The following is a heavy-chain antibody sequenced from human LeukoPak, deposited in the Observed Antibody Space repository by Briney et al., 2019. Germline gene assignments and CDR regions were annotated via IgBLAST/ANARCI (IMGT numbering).Heavy chain of an antibody. CDR2: IYYSGST. CDR3: ARQVWFGELFYYYYYMDV. CDR1: GGSISSSSYY. Sequence: PSETLSLTCTVSGGSISSSSYYWGWIRQPPGKGLEWIGSIYYSGSTYYNPSLKSRVTISADTSKNQFSLKLSSVTAADTAVYYCARQVWFGELFYYYYYMDVWGKGTTVTISS. J-gene: IGHJ6*03. D-gene: IGHD3-10*01. V-gene: IGHV4-39*01.